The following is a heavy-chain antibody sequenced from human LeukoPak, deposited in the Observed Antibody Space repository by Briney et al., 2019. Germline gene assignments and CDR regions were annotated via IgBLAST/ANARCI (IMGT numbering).Heavy chain of an antibody. CDR2: INPSSGGT. V-gene: IGHV1-2*06. CDR1: GYTFTGYY. CDR3: ARAGDDWDEGGYFDY. D-gene: IGHD1-1*01. J-gene: IGHJ4*02. Sequence: ASVKVSCKASGYTFTGYYMHWVRQAPGQGLEWMGRINPSSGGTNYAQKFQGRVTMTRDTSISTAYMELSRLRSDDTAVYYCARAGDDWDEGGYFDYWGQGTLVTVSS.